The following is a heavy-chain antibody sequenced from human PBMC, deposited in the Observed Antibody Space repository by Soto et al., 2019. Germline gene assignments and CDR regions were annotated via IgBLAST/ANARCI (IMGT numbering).Heavy chain of an antibody. J-gene: IGHJ3*01. Sequence: QVQLVQSGGGVVQAGRSLRLSCAASGFTFRTYGMHWVRQAPGKGLEWVAVISDDGKNKYNLASVEGRFTISRDNSKNMLFLQLYRLRTEDTAVYYCAKGGGYTSGTNDAFDFLGPGTKVTVSS. CDR2: ISDDGKNK. CDR3: AKGGGYTSGTNDAFDF. V-gene: IGHV3-30*18. CDR1: GFTFRTYG. D-gene: IGHD5-18*01.